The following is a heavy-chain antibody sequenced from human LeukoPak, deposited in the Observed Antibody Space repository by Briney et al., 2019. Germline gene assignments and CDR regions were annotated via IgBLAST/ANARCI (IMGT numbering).Heavy chain of an antibody. CDR2: ISAYNGNT. Sequence: GASVKVSCKASGYTFTSYGISWVRQAPGQGLEWMGWISAYNGNTNYAQELQGRVTMTTDTSTSTAYMELSRLRSDDTAVYYCARVKGSGSYLDAFDIWGQGTMVTVSS. D-gene: IGHD1-26*01. V-gene: IGHV1-18*01. J-gene: IGHJ3*02. CDR3: ARVKGSGSYLDAFDI. CDR1: GYTFTSYG.